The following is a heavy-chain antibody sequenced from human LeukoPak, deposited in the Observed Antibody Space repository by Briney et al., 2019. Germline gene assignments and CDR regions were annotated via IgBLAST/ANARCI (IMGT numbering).Heavy chain of an antibody. Sequence: GGSLRLSCAASGFTFSSYAMDWVRQAPGKGLEWVSAISSSGDTIFYADPVKGRFTVSRDNSKNTLYLQMNSLRAEDTAVYFCAKADPGTGAFDYWGQGSLVTVSS. CDR2: ISSSGDTI. CDR1: GFTFSSYA. CDR3: AKADPGTGAFDY. V-gene: IGHV3-23*01. J-gene: IGHJ4*02. D-gene: IGHD1-1*01.